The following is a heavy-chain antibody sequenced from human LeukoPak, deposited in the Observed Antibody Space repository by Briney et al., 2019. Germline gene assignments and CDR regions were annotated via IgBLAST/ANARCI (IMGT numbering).Heavy chain of an antibody. Sequence: PGGSLRLSCAASGXTFSSYGMNWVRQAPGKGLEWVSYITSSSSTIYYAAAVKGRFTISRDNAQNSLYLEMNSLRDEDTAVYYCARALRIAAAGPYQSAFDLWGQGTVVTVSS. D-gene: IGHD6-13*01. CDR2: ITSSSSTI. V-gene: IGHV3-48*02. CDR1: GXTFSSYG. J-gene: IGHJ3*01. CDR3: ARALRIAAAGPYQSAFDL.